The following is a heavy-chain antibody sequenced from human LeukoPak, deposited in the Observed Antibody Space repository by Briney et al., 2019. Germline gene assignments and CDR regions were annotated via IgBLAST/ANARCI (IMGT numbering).Heavy chain of an antibody. CDR2: IYYSGIT. CDR3: ARLHYDSSGYYYFDY. D-gene: IGHD3-22*01. V-gene: IGHV4-59*08. Sequence: ASDTLSLTCTVSGGSISSDYWSWIRQPPGKGLEWIGYIYYSGITNYNPSLKSRVTISVDTSKNQFSLKLSSVTAADTAVYYCARLHYDSSGYYYFDYWGQGTLVTVSS. CDR1: GGSISSDY. J-gene: IGHJ4*02.